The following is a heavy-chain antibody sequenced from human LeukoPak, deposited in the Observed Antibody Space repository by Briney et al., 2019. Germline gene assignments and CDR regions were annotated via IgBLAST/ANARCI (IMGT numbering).Heavy chain of an antibody. CDR3: ARGGVWDYSDTSGYHNGAFDI. CDR2: INPNSGGT. D-gene: IGHD3-22*01. Sequence: ASVKVSCKASGYTFTSYYIHWVRQAPGQGLEWIGRINPNSGGTNYAQKFQGRVTMTRDTSISTAYMELSRLRSDDTALYYCARGGVWDYSDTSGYHNGAFDIWGQGTMVTVYS. J-gene: IGHJ3*02. V-gene: IGHV1-2*06. CDR1: GYTFTSYY.